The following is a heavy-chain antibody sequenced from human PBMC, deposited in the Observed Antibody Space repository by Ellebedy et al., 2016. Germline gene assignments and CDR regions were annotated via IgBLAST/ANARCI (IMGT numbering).Heavy chain of an antibody. CDR2: IKQDGGEK. CDR1: GFTFSSHD. V-gene: IGHV3-7*03. J-gene: IGHJ4*02. CDR3: ARDRDASGSFYDY. Sequence: GGSLRLSCAGSGFTFSSHDMSWVRQAPGKGLEWVANIKQDGGEKHYVDSVKGRFTISRDNAKSSLYLQMNSLRAGDTAVYYCARDRDASGSFYDYWGQGTLVTVSS. D-gene: IGHD1-26*01.